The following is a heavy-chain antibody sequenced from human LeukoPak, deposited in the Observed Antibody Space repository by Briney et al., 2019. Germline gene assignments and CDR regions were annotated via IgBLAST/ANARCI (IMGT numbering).Heavy chain of an antibody. Sequence: ASVTVSCKASGYTFTSYDINWVRQATGQGLEWMGWMNPNSGNTGYAQKFQGRVTITRNTSISTAYMELSSLRSEDTAVYYSARLVVTGGAFDIWGQGTMVTVSS. D-gene: IGHD4-23*01. CDR1: GYTFTSYD. CDR2: MNPNSGNT. CDR3: ARLVVTGGAFDI. V-gene: IGHV1-8*03. J-gene: IGHJ3*02.